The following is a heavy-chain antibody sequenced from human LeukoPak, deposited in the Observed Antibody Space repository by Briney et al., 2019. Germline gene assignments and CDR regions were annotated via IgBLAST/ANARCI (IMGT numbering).Heavy chain of an antibody. V-gene: IGHV4-59*12. J-gene: IGHJ5*02. Sequence: SETLSLTCTVSGGSISSYYWSWIRQPPGKGLEWIGHIYYSGSTNYNPSLKSRVTISIDTSKNQFSLRLSSVTAADTAVYYCARGSGRKNDYSKTKPKGRGDWFDPWGQGTLVTVSS. D-gene: IGHD4-11*01. CDR2: IYYSGST. CDR3: ARGSGRKNDYSKTKPKGRGDWFDP. CDR1: GGSISSYY.